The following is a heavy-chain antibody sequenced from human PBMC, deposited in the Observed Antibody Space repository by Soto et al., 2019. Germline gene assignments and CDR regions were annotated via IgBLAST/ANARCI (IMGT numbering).Heavy chain of an antibody. J-gene: IGHJ4*02. Sequence: QVQLVQSGAEMKKPGSSVKVSCKGFAGTXSSDTITWVRQAPGQGLEWMGRIIPILDITNYAQKFQGRITITADKSTSTAYMELTSXXXXXXXXXXXXXXXXXMFWWGQGTQVTVSS. V-gene: IGHV1-69*02. CDR3: XXXXXXMFW. D-gene: IGHD3-3*01. CDR2: IIPILDIT. CDR1: AGTXSSDT.